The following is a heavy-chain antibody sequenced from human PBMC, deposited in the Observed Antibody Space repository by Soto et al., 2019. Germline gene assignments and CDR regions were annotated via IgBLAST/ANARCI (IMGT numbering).Heavy chain of an antibody. CDR3: ARNRVEMNMDV. CDR1: GFTFSSYA. CDR2: ISYDGSNK. D-gene: IGHD2-15*01. J-gene: IGHJ6*02. V-gene: IGHV3-30-3*01. Sequence: QVQLVESGGGVVQPGRSLRLSCAASGFTFSSYAMHWVRQAPGKGLEWVAVISYDGSNKYYADSVKGRFTISRDNSKNTLYLQMNSLRAEDTAVYYCARNRVEMNMDVWGQGTTVTVSS.